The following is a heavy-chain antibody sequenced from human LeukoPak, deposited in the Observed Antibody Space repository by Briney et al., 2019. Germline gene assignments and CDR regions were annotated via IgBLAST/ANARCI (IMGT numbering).Heavy chain of an antibody. CDR2: ISKSGDHT. Sequence: GGSLRLSCAVSGLTFNNYAMSGVRQAPGKGLEGVSAISKSGDHTYYAASAKGRFTIYRANSKNTQYLPMNSLRAEDTAVYYCAPSWGPDTSAFRWGRDGMDVWGQGTTVIVS. J-gene: IGHJ6*02. CDR3: APSWGPDTSAFRWGRDGMDV. V-gene: IGHV3-23*01. CDR1: GLTFNNYA. D-gene: IGHD3-16*01.